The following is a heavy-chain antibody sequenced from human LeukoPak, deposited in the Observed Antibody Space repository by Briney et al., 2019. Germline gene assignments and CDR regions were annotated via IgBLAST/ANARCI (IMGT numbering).Heavy chain of an antibody. Sequence: KPSETLSLTCAVSGYSISSGYYWGWIRQPPGKGLEWIGSIYHSGSTYYNPSLKSRVTISVDTSKNQFSLKLSSVTAADTAVYYCAGLRGGATPFDYWGQGTLVTVS. V-gene: IGHV4-38-2*01. CDR1: GYSISSGYY. J-gene: IGHJ4*02. D-gene: IGHD1-26*01. CDR2: IYHSGST. CDR3: AGLRGGATPFDY.